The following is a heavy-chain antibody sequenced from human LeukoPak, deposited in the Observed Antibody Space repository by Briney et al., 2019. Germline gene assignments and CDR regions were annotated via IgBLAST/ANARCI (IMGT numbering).Heavy chain of an antibody. V-gene: IGHV3-21*01. J-gene: IGHJ3*02. D-gene: IGHD6-13*01. Sequence: GGSLRLSCVASGFIFSTDPMNWVRQAPGKGLEWVSSISSSSSYIYYADSVKGRFTISRDNAKNSLYLQMNSLRAEDTAVYYCAPSKSAGAFDIWGQGTMVTVSS. CDR1: GFIFSTDP. CDR2: ISSSSSYI. CDR3: APSKSAGAFDI.